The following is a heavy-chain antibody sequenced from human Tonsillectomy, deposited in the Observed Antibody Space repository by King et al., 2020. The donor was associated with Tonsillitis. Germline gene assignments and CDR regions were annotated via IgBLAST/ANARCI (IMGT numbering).Heavy chain of an antibody. CDR3: ARRGYGDQLFDY. J-gene: IGHJ4*02. V-gene: IGHV4-39*07. Sequence: QLQESGPGLVKPSETLSLTCTVSGGSISSGSYYWGWIRQPPGKGLEWIGTIYYSGSTYYNPSLKSRVTISVDTSKNQFSLKLSSVTAADTAVYDCARRGYGDQLFDYWGQGTLATVSS. CDR2: IYYSGST. D-gene: IGHD4-17*01. CDR1: GGSISSGSYY.